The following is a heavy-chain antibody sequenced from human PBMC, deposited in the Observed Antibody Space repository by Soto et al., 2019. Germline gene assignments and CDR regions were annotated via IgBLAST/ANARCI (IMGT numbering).Heavy chain of an antibody. J-gene: IGHJ4*02. D-gene: IGHD1-7*01. CDR2: TNPNSGGT. Sequence: ASVKVSCKASGYTFTGYYMHWVRQAPGQGLEWMGGTNPNSGGTNYAQKFQGRVTMTTDTSMSTAYMELSRLRSEDTAVYYCASQELELRSRHDYWGQGTLVTVSS. CDR1: GYTFTGYY. CDR3: ASQELELRSRHDY. V-gene: IGHV1-2*02.